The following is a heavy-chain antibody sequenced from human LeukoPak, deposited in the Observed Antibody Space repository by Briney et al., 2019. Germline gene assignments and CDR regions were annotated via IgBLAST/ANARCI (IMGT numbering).Heavy chain of an antibody. V-gene: IGHV4-39*07. J-gene: IGHJ5*02. D-gene: IGHD6-19*01. CDR2: IYYSGTT. Sequence: SQTLSLTCTVSGASISTIISYWGWIRQTPGKGLEWIGSIYYSGTTYYNPSLESRVTISIDTSKNQFSVKLTSVTAADTAVYYCARDQGAVAGIDPWGQGTLVTVSS. CDR3: ARDQGAVAGIDP. CDR1: GASISTIISY.